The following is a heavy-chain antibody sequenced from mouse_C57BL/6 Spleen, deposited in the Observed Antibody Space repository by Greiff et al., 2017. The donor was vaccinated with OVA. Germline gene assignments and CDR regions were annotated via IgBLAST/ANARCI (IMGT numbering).Heavy chain of an antibody. CDR2: FHPYNDDT. J-gene: IGHJ1*03. V-gene: IGHV1-47*01. CDR1: GYTFTTYP. CDR3: ARQGDGYDQGAYWYFDV. D-gene: IGHD2-2*01. Sequence: QVQLQQSGAELVKPGASVKMSCKASGYTFTTYPIEWMKQNHGKSLEWIGNFHPYNDDTKYNEKFKGKATLNVEKSSSTVYLELSRLTSDDSAVYYCARQGDGYDQGAYWYFDVWGTGTTVTVSS.